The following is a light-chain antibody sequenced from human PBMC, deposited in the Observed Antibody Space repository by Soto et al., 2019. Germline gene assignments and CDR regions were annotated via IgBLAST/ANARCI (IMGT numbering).Light chain of an antibody. CDR2: WAS. CDR3: QQYYGPPHT. J-gene: IGKJ2*01. CDR1: QRILYSSNNKNY. Sequence: DIVMTQSPDSLAVSLGERATINCKSSQRILYSSNNKNYLAWYQEKPGQPPKLLIYWASTRESGVPDRFSGAGSGTDFTLTISSLQAEDAAVYYCQQYYGPPHTFGQGTKLEIK. V-gene: IGKV4-1*01.